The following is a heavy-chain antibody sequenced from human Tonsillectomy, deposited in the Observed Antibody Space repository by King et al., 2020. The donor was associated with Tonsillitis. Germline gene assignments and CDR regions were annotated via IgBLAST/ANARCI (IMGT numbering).Heavy chain of an antibody. CDR3: ARRDGALEYYYYGMDV. D-gene: IGHD4-17*01. CDR1: GFTFSSYA. Sequence: VQLVESGGGVVQPGRSLRLACAASGFTFSSYAIHWVRQAPGKGLEWVAFISFDGSNQYYADSVKGRFTISRDNSKNTVCLQMNSLRAEDTAIYYCARRDGALEYYYYGMDVWGQGTTVTVSS. V-gene: IGHV3-30-3*01. CDR2: ISFDGSNQ. J-gene: IGHJ6*02.